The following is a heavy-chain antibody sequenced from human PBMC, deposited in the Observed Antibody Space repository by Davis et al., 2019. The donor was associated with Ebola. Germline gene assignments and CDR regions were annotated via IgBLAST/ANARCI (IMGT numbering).Heavy chain of an antibody. CDR3: ARDPLYSGSYYGWFDP. V-gene: IGHV1-18*01. CDR1: GYSFTSYG. CDR2: ISAYNGNT. Sequence: ASVKVSCKASGYSFTSYGISWVRQAPGQGLEWMGWISAYNGNTNYAQKFQGRVTITRDTSASTAYMELSSLRSEDTAVYYCARDPLYSGSYYGWFDPWGQGTLVTVSS. D-gene: IGHD1-26*01. J-gene: IGHJ5*02.